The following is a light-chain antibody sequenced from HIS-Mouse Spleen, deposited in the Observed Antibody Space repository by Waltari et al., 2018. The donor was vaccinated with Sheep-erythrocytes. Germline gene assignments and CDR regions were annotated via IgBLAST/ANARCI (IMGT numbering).Light chain of an antibody. Sequence: SYKLTQPPSVSVSPGQTPSITCSGDKLGDQYACWYQQKPGQSPVLVIYQDSKRPSGIPERFSGSNSGNTATLTISGTQAMDEADYYCQAWDSSTVVFGGGTKLTVL. CDR1: KLGDQY. CDR3: QAWDSSTVV. V-gene: IGLV3-1*01. CDR2: QDS. J-gene: IGLJ2*01.